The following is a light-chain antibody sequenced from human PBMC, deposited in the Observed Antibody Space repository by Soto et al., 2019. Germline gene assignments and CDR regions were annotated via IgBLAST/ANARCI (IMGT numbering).Light chain of an antibody. V-gene: IGLV2-14*01. CDR3: SSYTGSTTVV. CDR2: EVS. CDR1: NSDVGAFEY. J-gene: IGLJ2*01. Sequence: QSVLTQPASVSGSPGQSITISCTGTNSDVGAFEYVSWYQQHPGKAPKILIYEVSNRPSGVSNRFSGSKSGNTASLTISGLQAEDEADYYCSSYTGSTTVVLGGGTKVTVL.